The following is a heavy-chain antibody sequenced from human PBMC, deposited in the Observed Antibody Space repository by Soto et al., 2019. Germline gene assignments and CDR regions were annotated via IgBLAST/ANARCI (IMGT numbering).Heavy chain of an antibody. D-gene: IGHD3-9*01. CDR2: INHSGST. V-gene: IGHV4-34*01. CDR3: GRGSVEILRYFDWFYYMDV. Sequence: SETLSLTCAVYGGSFSGYYWSWIRQPPGKGLEWIGEINHSGSTNYNPSLKSRVTISVDTSKNQFSLKLSSVTAADTAVYYCGRGSVEILRYFDWFYYMDVWGKGTTVTVSS. CDR1: GGSFSGYY. J-gene: IGHJ6*03.